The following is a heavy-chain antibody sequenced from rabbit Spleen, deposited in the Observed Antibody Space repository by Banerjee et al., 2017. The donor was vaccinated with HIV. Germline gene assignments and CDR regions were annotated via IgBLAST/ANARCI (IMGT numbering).Heavy chain of an antibody. J-gene: IGHJ4*01. V-gene: IGHV1S40*01. CDR2: IFGGSTGTT. D-gene: IGHD1-1*01. Sequence: QSLEESGGDLVKPGASLTLTCTASGFDLSNYYYMCWVRQAPGKGLEWIACIFGGSTGTTYYASWAKGRFTISKTSSTTVTLQMTSLTVADTATYFCARDLVAVIGWNFNLWGPGTLVTVS. CDR3: ARDLVAVIGWNFNL. CDR1: GFDLSNYYY.